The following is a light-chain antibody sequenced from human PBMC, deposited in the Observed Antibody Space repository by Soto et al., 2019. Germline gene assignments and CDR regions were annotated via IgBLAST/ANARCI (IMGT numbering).Light chain of an antibody. Sequence: IKMTHSPSSLSASVEDRVTITCRASQTIRTYLNWYQQKPGKPPKLIIYAASSLRGGVPSRFSGSGSGTDCTLTISSLQPEDVSTYYCQLSYSTLLTFGQGTRLEIK. CDR2: AAS. J-gene: IGKJ5*01. CDR1: QTIRTY. V-gene: IGKV1-39*01. CDR3: QLSYSTLLT.